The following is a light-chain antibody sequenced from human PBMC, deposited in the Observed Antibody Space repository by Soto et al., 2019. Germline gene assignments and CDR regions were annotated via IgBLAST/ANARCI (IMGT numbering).Light chain of an antibody. CDR3: SSYTNINTRACV. CDR1: SGDIGSYNR. CDR2: EVT. Sequence: QSVLTQPASVSGSPGQWITISCTGTSGDIGSYNRVSWYQQHPSKAPKLIIYEVTDRPSGVSNRFSGSKSGNTASLTISGLQAEDEAEYYCSSYTNINTRACVFGTGTKV. J-gene: IGLJ1*01. V-gene: IGLV2-14*01.